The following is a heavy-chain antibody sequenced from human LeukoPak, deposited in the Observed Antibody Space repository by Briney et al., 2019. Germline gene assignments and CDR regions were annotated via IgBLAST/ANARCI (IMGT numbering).Heavy chain of an antibody. J-gene: IGHJ4*02. Sequence: GGSLRLSCAASGFTFSSYNMNWVRQAPGKGLEWVSSISSSSSYKYYADSVKGRFTISRDNAKNSLYLQMNSLRAEDTAVYYCARGGGGSYYHLLDYWGQGTLVTVSS. D-gene: IGHD1-26*01. CDR3: ARGGGGSYYHLLDY. CDR1: GFTFSSYN. V-gene: IGHV3-21*01. CDR2: ISSSSSYK.